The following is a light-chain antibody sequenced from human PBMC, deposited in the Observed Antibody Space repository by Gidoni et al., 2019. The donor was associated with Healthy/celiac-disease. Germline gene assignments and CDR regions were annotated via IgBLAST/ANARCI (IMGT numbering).Light chain of an antibody. J-gene: IGLJ1*01. CDR2: YDS. CDR3: QVWDSSSDHHYV. Sequence: SYVLTQPPSVSVAPGKTARITWGGNNIGSKSVHWYQQKPGQAPVLVIYYDSDRPSGIPERFSGSNSGNTATLTISRVEAGDEADYYCQVWDSSSDHHYVFGTGTKVTVL. V-gene: IGLV3-21*04. CDR1: NIGSKS.